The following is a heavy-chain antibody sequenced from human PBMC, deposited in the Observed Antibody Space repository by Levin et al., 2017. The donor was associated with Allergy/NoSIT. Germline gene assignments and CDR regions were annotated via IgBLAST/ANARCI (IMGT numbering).Heavy chain of an antibody. V-gene: IGHV3-9*01. D-gene: IGHD6-13*01. CDR2: ISWNSGSI. J-gene: IGHJ4*02. CDR3: AKARGGSSWYFDY. CDR1: GFTFDDYA. Sequence: SLKISCAASGFTFDDYAMHWVRQAPGKGLEWVSGISWNSGSIGYADSVKGRFTISRDNAKNSLYLQMNSLRAEDTALYYCAKARGGSSWYFDYWGQGTLVTVSS.